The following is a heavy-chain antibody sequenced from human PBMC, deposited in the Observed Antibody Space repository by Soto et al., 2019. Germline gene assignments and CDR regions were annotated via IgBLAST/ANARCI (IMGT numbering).Heavy chain of an antibody. V-gene: IGHV4-59*08. CDR3: ARGTPSPLIVRSSRGPWFDP. CDR2: MYYGGRT. Sequence: SSATHSITCTGSGGSISSYYWSWIRQPPGKGLEWIGYMYYGGRTNYNPSLKSRVTISVDTSKMQVSLKLSSVTAADTAVYFCARGTPSPLIVRSSRGPWFDPWGQGTLGTVSS. CDR1: GGSISSYY. D-gene: IGHD2-15*01. J-gene: IGHJ5*02.